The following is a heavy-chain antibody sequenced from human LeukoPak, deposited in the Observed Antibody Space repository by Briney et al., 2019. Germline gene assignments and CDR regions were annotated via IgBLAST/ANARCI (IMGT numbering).Heavy chain of an antibody. CDR3: AKDITAFSRYYYGMDV. V-gene: IGHV3-9*01. D-gene: IGHD3-3*02. CDR1: GFTFDDYA. Sequence: PGRSLRLSCAASGFTFDDYAMHWVRQAPGKGLEWVSGISWNSGSIGYADSVKGRFTVSRDNAKNSLYLQMNSLRAEDTALYYCAKDITAFSRYYYGMDVWGQGTTVTVSS. J-gene: IGHJ6*02. CDR2: ISWNSGSI.